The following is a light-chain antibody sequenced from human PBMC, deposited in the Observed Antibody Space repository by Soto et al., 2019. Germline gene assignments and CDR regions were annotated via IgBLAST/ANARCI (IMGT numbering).Light chain of an antibody. J-gene: IGKJ4*01. CDR3: QQRSNPLT. CDR2: DAS. Sequence: EIVLTQSPATLSLSPGERATLSCRASQSVSSYLAWYQQKPGQAPRLLIYDASNRATGIPARFSGSGSGTDVTLTISSLEPEDFAVYYCQQRSNPLTFGVGTKVEIK. CDR1: QSVSSY. V-gene: IGKV3-11*01.